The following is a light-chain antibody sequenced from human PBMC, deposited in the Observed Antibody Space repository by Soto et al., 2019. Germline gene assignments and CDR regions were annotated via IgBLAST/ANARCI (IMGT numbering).Light chain of an antibody. Sequence: QSVLTQPPSVSGAPGQIVTISCTGGSSNIRAYYDVHWYQQLPGSAPKLLIFGNNNRPSGVPARFSGSKSGTSASLVITGLQPEDEADYYCQSYDSRLRLFGGGTKVTVL. CDR3: QSYDSRLRL. CDR2: GNN. J-gene: IGLJ2*01. V-gene: IGLV1-40*01. CDR1: SSNIRAYYD.